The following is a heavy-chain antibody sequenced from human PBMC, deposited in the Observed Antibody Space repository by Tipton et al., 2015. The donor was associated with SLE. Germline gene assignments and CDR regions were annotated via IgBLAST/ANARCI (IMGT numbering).Heavy chain of an antibody. J-gene: IGHJ6*03. CDR2: IRWNGDLV. V-gene: IGHV3-9*01. CDR3: ARSGSYPFYYYYMDV. D-gene: IGHD1-26*01. Sequence: SLRLSCAASGFSFDYYAMHWVRQTPGKGLEWVSGIRWNGDLVGYADSVKGRFTVSRDNAKNSLYLQMNSLRAEDTAVYYCARSGSYPFYYYYMDVWGKGTTVTVSS. CDR1: GFSFDYYA.